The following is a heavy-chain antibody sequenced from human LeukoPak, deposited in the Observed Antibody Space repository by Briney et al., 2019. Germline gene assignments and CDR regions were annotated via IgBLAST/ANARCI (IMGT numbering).Heavy chain of an antibody. V-gene: IGHV4-59*01. D-gene: IGHD4-23*01. Sequence: SETLSLTCIVSGDSISTYYWKWIRQPPGKGLEWIGYIYYTVRTNSNTSLESRVTIPVDTSKDQFSLKLASVTAANTPWFSFARGRYGGISRDFHYWRQETLHTVCS. CDR3: ARGRYGGISRDFHY. CDR2: IYYTVRT. CDR1: GDSISTYY. J-gene: IGHJ4*02.